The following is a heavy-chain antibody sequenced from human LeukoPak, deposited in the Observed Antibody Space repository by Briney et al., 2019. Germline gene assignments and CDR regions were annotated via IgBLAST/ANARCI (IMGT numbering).Heavy chain of an antibody. CDR1: GYTFTSYY. D-gene: IGHD2-15*01. Sequence: ASVKVSCKASGYTFTSYYMHWVRQAPGQGLEWMGIINPSGGSTSYAQKFQGRVTMTRDTSTSTVYMELSSLRSEDTAVYYCARRLGYCSGGSCPRRDAFDTWGQGTMVTVSS. CDR2: INPSGGST. J-gene: IGHJ3*02. CDR3: ARRLGYCSGGSCPRRDAFDT. V-gene: IGHV1-46*01.